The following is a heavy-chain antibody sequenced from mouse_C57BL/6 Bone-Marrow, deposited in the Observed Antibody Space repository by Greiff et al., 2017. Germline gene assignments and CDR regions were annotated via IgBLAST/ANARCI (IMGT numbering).Heavy chain of an antibody. Sequence: VQLQQSGAELVRPGASVKLSCTASGFNIQDDYMHWVKQRPEQGLEWIGWIDPENGDTEYASKFHGTATITADTSSNTAYLQLRSLTSADTAVYYCTTWGGSSLGYAMDYWGQGTSVTVSS. V-gene: IGHV14-4*01. J-gene: IGHJ4*01. CDR1: GFNIQDDY. CDR2: IDPENGDT. D-gene: IGHD1-1*01. CDR3: TTWGGSSLGYAMDY.